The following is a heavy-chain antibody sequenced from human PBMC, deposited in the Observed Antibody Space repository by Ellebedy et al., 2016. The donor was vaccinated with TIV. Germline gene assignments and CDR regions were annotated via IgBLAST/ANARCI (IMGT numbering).Heavy chain of an antibody. CDR1: GGSISSYY. CDR3: ARDGSITIFGVYGMDV. V-gene: IGHV4-59*01. Sequence: MPGGSLRLSCTVSGGSISSYYWSWIRQPPGKGLEWIGYIYYSGSTNYNPSLKSRVTIAVDTSKNQFSLKLSSVTAADTAVYYCARDGSITIFGVYGMDVWGQGTTVTVSS. CDR2: IYYSGST. J-gene: IGHJ6*02. D-gene: IGHD3-3*01.